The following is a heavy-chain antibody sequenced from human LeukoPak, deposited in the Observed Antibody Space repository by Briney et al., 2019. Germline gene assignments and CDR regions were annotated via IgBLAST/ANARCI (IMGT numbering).Heavy chain of an antibody. CDR3: TTDSHVRQWLLGAQFDY. J-gene: IGHJ4*02. V-gene: IGHV3-15*01. CDR2: IKSKTDGGTT. Sequence: PGGSLRLSCAASGFTFSNAWMSWVRQAPGKGLEWVGRIKSKTDGGTTDYAAPVKGRFTISRDDSKNTLYLQMNSLKTEDTAVYYCTTDSHVRQWLLGAQFDYWGQGTLVTVSS. D-gene: IGHD6-19*01. CDR1: GFTFSNAW.